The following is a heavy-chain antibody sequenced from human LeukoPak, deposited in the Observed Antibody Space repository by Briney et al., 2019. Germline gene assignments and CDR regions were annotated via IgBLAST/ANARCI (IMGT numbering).Heavy chain of an antibody. CDR1: GGTFSSYA. J-gene: IGHJ3*02. V-gene: IGHV1-69*05. D-gene: IGHD2-21*02. CDR3: ARAMVVVVTAAFDI. Sequence: ASVKVSCKASGGTFSSYAISWVRQAPGQGLELKGGIIPIFGTANYAQKFQGRVTITTDESTSTAYMELSSLRSEDTAVYYCARAMVVVVTAAFDIWGQGTMVTVSS. CDR2: IIPIFGTA.